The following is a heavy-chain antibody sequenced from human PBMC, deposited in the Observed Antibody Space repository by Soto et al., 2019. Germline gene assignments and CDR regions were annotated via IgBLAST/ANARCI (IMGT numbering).Heavy chain of an antibody. Sequence: SVQVSCKATGRTFSSYAISWVRQAPGQGLEWMGGITPIFGTANYAQKFQGRVTITADKSTSTAYMELRSLRSEDTAVYYCATSLLDLSVYYYYGMDVWGQGTTVTVSS. D-gene: IGHD1-7*01. J-gene: IGHJ6*02. CDR2: ITPIFGTA. CDR3: ATSLLDLSVYYYYGMDV. CDR1: GRTFSSYA. V-gene: IGHV1-69*06.